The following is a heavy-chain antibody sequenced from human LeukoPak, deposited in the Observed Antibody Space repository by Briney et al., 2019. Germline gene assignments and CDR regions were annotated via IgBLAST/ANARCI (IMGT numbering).Heavy chain of an antibody. CDR2: IYYSGST. CDR1: GGSINSGDNY. CDR3: ARDNGSGQRYMDV. D-gene: IGHD3-10*01. V-gene: IGHV4-30-4*08. J-gene: IGHJ6*03. Sequence: PSQTLSLTCTVSGGSINSGDNYWSWIRQPPGKGLEWIGYIYYSGSTNYNPSLKSRVTMSVDTSKNQFSLKLSSVTAADTAVYYCARDNGSGQRYMDVWGKGTTVTVSS.